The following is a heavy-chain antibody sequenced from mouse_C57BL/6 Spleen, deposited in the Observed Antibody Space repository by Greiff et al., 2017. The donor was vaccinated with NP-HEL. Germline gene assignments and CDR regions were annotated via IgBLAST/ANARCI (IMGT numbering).Heavy chain of an antibody. CDR2: ISSGSSTI. CDR3: ARPDGYYFYAMDY. Sequence: EVMLVESGGGLVKPGGSLKLSCAASGFTFSDYGMHWVRQAPEKGLEWVAYISSGSSTIYYADTVKGRFTISRDNAKNTLFLQMTSLRSEDTAMYYCARPDGYYFYAMDYWGQGTSVTVSS. D-gene: IGHD2-3*01. CDR1: GFTFSDYG. J-gene: IGHJ4*01. V-gene: IGHV5-17*01.